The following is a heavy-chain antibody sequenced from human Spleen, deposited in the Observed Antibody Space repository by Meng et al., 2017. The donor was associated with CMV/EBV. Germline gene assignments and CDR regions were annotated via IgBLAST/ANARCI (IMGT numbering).Heavy chain of an antibody. CDR2: ISSSSSTI. V-gene: IGHV3-48*04. J-gene: IGHJ6*02. CDR1: GFTFSSYS. CDR3: ASFLEMGWSGFRSSYGMDV. D-gene: IGHD3-3*01. Sequence: GGSLRLSCAASGFTFSSYSMNWVRQAPGKGLEWVSYISSSSSTIYYADSVKGRFTISRDNAKNSLYLQMNSPRAEDTAVYYCASFLEMGWSGFRSSYGMDVWGQGTTVTVSS.